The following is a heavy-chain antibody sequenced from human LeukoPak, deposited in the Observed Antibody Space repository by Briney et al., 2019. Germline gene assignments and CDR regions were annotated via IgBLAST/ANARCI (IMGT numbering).Heavy chain of an antibody. CDR2: INPSGGST. Sequence: ASVKVSCKASGYTFTSYYMHWVRQAPGQGLEWMGIINPSGGSTSYAQKLQGRVTMTTDTSTSTAYMELRSLRSDDTAVYYCAREDTRAAYFDYWGQGTLVTVSS. V-gene: IGHV1-46*01. CDR3: AREDTRAAYFDY. CDR1: GYTFTSYY. J-gene: IGHJ4*02. D-gene: IGHD6-13*01.